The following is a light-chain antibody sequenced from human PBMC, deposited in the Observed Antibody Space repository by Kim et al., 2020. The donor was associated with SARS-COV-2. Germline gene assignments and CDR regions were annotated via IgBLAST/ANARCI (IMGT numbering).Light chain of an antibody. V-gene: IGLV2-11*01. CDR1: NSDVGDYDY. CDR2: HVN. J-gene: IGLJ2*01. Sequence: GQSVPSSCTGTNSDVGDYDYVSWYRHHPGKAPKLMIYHVNKRPSGVPDRFSGSKSGNTASLTISGLQAEDEADYYCCSYAGNYKVVFGGGTQLTV. CDR3: CSYAGNYKVV.